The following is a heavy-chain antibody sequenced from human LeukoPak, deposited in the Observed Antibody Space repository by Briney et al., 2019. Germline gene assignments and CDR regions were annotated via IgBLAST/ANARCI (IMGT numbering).Heavy chain of an antibody. CDR3: ARTQYSTSPEGYYYYYMDV. V-gene: IGHV4-39*01. Sequence: PSETLSLTCTVSGGSISSTSYYWGWIRQPPGKGLEWIGSIYYSGSTSYNPSPRSRVTISVDTSKDQFSLKLSSVAAADTAVYYCARTQYSTSPEGYYYYYMDVWGKGTTLTVSS. J-gene: IGHJ6*03. CDR2: IYYSGST. D-gene: IGHD6-6*01. CDR1: GGSISSTSYY.